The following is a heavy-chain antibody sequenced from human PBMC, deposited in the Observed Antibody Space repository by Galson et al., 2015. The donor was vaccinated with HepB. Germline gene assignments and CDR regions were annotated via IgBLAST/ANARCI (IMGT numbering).Heavy chain of an antibody. J-gene: IGHJ5*02. CDR2: IFHSGST. CDR3: ARDFAFAP. Sequence: TLSLTCTVSGGSISSSNYYWGWIRQPPGKGLEWIGSIFHSGSTYYDPSLKSRVTISVDTSKNQFSLKLSSVSAADTAVYYCARDFAFAPWGQGLLVTVSS. D-gene: IGHD2-21*01. CDR1: GGSISSSNYY. V-gene: IGHV4-39*07.